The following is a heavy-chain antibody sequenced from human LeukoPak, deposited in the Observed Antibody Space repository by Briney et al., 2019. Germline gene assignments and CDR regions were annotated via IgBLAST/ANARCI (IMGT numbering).Heavy chain of an antibody. CDR2: ISGSGDST. Sequence: PGGSLRLSCAASGFTFSSYAMSWVRQAPGKGLEWVSAISGSGDSTYYADSVKGRFTISRDNSKNSLYLQMNSLRTEDTALYYCAKPNSGYDHFDYWGQGTLVTVSS. CDR3: AKPNSGYDHFDY. CDR1: GFTFSSYA. J-gene: IGHJ4*02. V-gene: IGHV3-23*01. D-gene: IGHD5-12*01.